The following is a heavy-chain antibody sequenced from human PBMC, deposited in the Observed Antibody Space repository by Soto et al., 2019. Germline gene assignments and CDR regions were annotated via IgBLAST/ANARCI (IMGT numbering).Heavy chain of an antibody. CDR2: ISYDGSNK. Sequence: QVQLVESGGGVVQPGRSLRLSCAASGFTFSSYGMHWVRQAPGKGLEWVAVISYDGSNKYYADSVKGRFTISRDNSKNTLYLQMNSLRAEDTAVYYCAKGDTRYYWNDVDLVAFDIWGQGTMVTVSS. V-gene: IGHV3-30*18. CDR3: AKGDTRYYWNDVDLVAFDI. D-gene: IGHD1-1*01. CDR1: GFTFSSYG. J-gene: IGHJ3*02.